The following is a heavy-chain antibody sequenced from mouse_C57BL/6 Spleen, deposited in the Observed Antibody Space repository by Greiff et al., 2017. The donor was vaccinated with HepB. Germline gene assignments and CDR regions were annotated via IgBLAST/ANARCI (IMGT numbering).Heavy chain of an antibody. CDR3: EKGGTGYAMDY. CDR2: INPSSGYT. J-gene: IGHJ4*01. V-gene: IGHV1-7*01. CDR1: GYTFTSYW. D-gene: IGHD3-3*01. Sequence: QVQLKQSGAELAKPGASVKLSCKASGYTFTSYWMHWVKQRPGQGLEWIGYINPSSGYTKYNQKFKDKATLTADKSSSTAYMQLSSLTYEDSAVYYCEKGGTGYAMDYWGQGTSVTVSS.